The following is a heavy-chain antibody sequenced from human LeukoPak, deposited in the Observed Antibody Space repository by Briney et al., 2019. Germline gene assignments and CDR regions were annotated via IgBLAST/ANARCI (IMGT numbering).Heavy chain of an antibody. D-gene: IGHD3-10*01. Sequence: SQTLSLTCAISGDSVSSNSATWNWIRQSPSRGLEWLGRTYYKSKWYNDYAVSVKSRITINSDTSKNQFSLKLSSVTAADTAVYYCARGRPTLLWFGELFNAFDIWGQGTMVTVSS. V-gene: IGHV6-1*01. J-gene: IGHJ3*02. CDR3: ARGRPTLLWFGELFNAFDI. CDR1: GDSVSSNSAT. CDR2: TYYKSKWYN.